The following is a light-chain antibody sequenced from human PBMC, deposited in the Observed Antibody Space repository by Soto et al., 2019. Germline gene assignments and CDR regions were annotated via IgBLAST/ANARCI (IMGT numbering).Light chain of an antibody. V-gene: IGLV7-46*01. CDR2: DTS. J-gene: IGLJ1*01. CDR1: TGAVTSGHY. CDR3: QSYDTPVYV. Sequence: QAVVTQEPSLTVSPGGTVTLTCGSSTGAVTSGHYPYWFQQKPGQAPRTLIYDTSNKHSWTPARFSGSLLGGKAALTLSGAQPEDEADYYCQSYDTPVYVFGGGTKVTVL.